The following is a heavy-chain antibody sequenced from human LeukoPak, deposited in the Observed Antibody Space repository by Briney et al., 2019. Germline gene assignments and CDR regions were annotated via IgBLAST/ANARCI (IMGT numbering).Heavy chain of an antibody. CDR3: AKDGDEFLTGHFDD. D-gene: IGHD3-9*01. CDR2: IIPFLDTT. CDR1: GGTFSRYG. V-gene: IGHV1-69*04. J-gene: IGHJ4*02. Sequence: SVKVSCKASGGTFSRYGINWVRRAPGQGLEWMGRIIPFLDTTDYAQKFQGRVTISADKSTNTVYMVLSLLTTEDTAFYFCAKDGDEFLTGHFDDWGQGTLVAVSS.